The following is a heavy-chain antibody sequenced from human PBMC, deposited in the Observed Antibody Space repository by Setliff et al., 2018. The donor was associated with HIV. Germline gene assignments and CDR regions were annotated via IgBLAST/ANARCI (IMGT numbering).Heavy chain of an antibody. V-gene: IGHV4-39*01. CDR1: GASIGRRSDC. J-gene: IGHJ6*03. CDR2: FYYSWNT. Sequence: SETLSLTCTVSGASIGRRSDCWGWIRQPPGKGLEWIGIFYYSWNTYYNPSLKSRVTISVDTSKNQFSLKLSSVTAADTAVYYCARHGAFYYYYYMDVWGKGTTVTVSS. CDR3: ARHGAFYYYYYMDV.